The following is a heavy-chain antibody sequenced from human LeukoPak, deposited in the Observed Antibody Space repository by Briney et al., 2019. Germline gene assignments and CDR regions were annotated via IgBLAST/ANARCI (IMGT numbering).Heavy chain of an antibody. CDR3: ARDREVVRGAYYYYMDV. J-gene: IGHJ6*03. CDR2: IYYSGST. Sequence: SETLSLTCTVSGGSISSSSYYWGWIRQPPGKGLEWIGYIYYSGSTYYNPSLKSRVTISVDTSKNQFSLKLSSVTAADTAVYYCARDREVVRGAYYYYMDVWGKGTTVTVSS. CDR1: GGSISSSSYY. V-gene: IGHV4-30-4*08. D-gene: IGHD3-10*01.